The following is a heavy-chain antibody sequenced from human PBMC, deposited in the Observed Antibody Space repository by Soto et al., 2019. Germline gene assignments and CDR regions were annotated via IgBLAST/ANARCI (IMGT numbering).Heavy chain of an antibody. Sequence: PSETLSLTCTVSGGSISSSSYYWGWIRQPPGKGLEWIGSIYYSGSTYYNPSLKSRVTISVDTSKNQFSLKLSSVTAADTAVYYCARHLNWFYYFAYWGQGTLVTVSS. V-gene: IGHV4-39*01. CDR3: ARHLNWFYYFAY. D-gene: IGHD2-8*02. CDR2: IYYSGST. CDR1: GGSISSSSYY. J-gene: IGHJ4*02.